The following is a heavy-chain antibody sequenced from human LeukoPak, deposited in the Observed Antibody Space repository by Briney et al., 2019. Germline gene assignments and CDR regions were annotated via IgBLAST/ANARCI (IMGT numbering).Heavy chain of an antibody. CDR2: INHSGST. J-gene: IGHJ6*02. CDR1: SGSFSGYY. D-gene: IGHD2-2*01. V-gene: IGHV4-34*01. Sequence: SETLSLTCAVYSGSFSGYYWSWIRQPPGKGLEWIGEINHSGSTNFNPSLKSRVTISLDTSKNQFSLKLSSVTAADTAVYYCARSPCSSTSCYYYYGMDVWGQGTTVTVS. CDR3: ARSPCSSTSCYYYYGMDV.